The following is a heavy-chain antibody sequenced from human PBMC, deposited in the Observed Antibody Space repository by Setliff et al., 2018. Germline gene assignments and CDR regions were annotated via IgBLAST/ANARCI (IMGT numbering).Heavy chain of an antibody. V-gene: IGHV4-59*02. Sequence: TSETLSLTCSVSGGSVSRHYWSWMRQTPEKGLTWIGYISNTGTTNYNPSLRSRVTISIDTSKNQFSLEVKSVTAADTAVYYCVRGPHRSDYDFWSGYSPSYDYYMDVWGKGTAVTVSS. D-gene: IGHD3-3*01. CDR2: ISNTGTT. J-gene: IGHJ6*03. CDR1: GGSVSRHY. CDR3: VRGPHRSDYDFWSGYSPSYDYYMDV.